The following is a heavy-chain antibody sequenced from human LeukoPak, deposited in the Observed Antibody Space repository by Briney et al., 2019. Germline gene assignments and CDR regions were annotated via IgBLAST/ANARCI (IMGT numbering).Heavy chain of an antibody. D-gene: IGHD3-22*01. Sequence: GASVKVSCKASGYTFTSYGISWVRQAPGQGLEWMGWISAYNGNTNYAQKLQGRVTMTTDTSTSTAYMELRSLRSDDTAVYYCARGVPLDYYDSSGYHSEDAFDIWGQGTMVTVSS. J-gene: IGHJ3*02. V-gene: IGHV1-18*01. CDR1: GYTFTSYG. CDR3: ARGVPLDYYDSSGYHSEDAFDI. CDR2: ISAYNGNT.